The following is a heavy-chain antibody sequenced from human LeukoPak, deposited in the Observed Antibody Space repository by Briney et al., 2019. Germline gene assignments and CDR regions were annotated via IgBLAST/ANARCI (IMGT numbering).Heavy chain of an antibody. V-gene: IGHV1-58*01. CDR2: IAVGSGNT. D-gene: IGHD6-19*01. J-gene: IGHJ4*02. CDR3: AADLIAVAGSWR. Sequence: SVKVSCKSSGLTFTSSAVQWARQARGQRLEWIGWIAVGSGNTNYAQKFQERVTFTRDLSTSTAYMDLSGLRSEDTAMYYCAADLIAVAGSWRWGQGSLVIVSS. CDR1: GLTFTSSA.